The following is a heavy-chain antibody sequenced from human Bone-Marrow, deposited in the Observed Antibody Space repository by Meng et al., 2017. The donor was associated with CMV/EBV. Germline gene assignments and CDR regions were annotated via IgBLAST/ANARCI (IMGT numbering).Heavy chain of an antibody. Sequence: QVHLQGSGPRLVKPSAPLSLTCTVSGDSINTYFLSWIRQPAGKGLEWIGRLYNSGSTNYNPSLNSRVTMSIDTSNKQFSLRLSSVTAADTAVYYCATRRAHSDGRGSWYYQFDHWGQGTLVTVSS. CDR3: ATRRAHSDGRGSWYYQFDH. J-gene: IGHJ4*02. CDR2: LYNSGST. D-gene: IGHD3-22*01. CDR1: GDSINTYF. V-gene: IGHV4-4*07.